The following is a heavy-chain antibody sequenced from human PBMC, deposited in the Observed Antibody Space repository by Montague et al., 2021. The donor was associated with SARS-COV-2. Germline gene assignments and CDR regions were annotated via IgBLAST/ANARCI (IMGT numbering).Heavy chain of an antibody. J-gene: IGHJ4*02. Sequence: CAISGDSVSSNSVAWSWTRQSPSRGLEWLGRTYYRSKWYSDYAPSVRGRLTVNPDASKNEFSLELNYVTPEDTAVYYCVRYSGWFYFDFWGLGTLVTVSS. CDR3: VRYSGWFYFDF. CDR1: GDSVSSNSVA. D-gene: IGHD6-19*01. V-gene: IGHV6-1*01. CDR2: TYYRSKWYS.